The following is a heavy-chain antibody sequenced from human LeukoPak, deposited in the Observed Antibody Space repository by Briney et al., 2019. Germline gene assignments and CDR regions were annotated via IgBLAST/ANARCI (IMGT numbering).Heavy chain of an antibody. CDR1: GGSFSGYY. D-gene: IGHD3-3*01. CDR3: ARDPGYDFWSGYHYYFDY. V-gene: IGHV4-34*01. J-gene: IGHJ4*02. Sequence: PSETLSLTCAVYGGSFSGYYWSWIRQPPGKGLEWIGEINHSGSTNYNPSLKSRVTISVDTSKNQFSLKLSSVTAADTAVYYCARDPGYDFWSGYHYYFDYWGQGTLVTVSS. CDR2: INHSGST.